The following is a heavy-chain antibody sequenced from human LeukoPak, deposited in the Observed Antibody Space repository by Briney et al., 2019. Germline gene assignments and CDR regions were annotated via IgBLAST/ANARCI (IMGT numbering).Heavy chain of an antibody. J-gene: IGHJ4*02. V-gene: IGHV4-59*08. CDR3: AKYGNSGWVIDN. Sequence: PSETLSLTCTVSGGPIASNYWTWIRQPPGKGLEYIGYIYYTGGTNYNPSLKSRVTISVDTSKNQFSLKLTSVTAADTAVYFCAKYGNSGWVIDNWGQGTLVTVSS. CDR1: GGPIASNY. CDR2: IYYTGGT. D-gene: IGHD6-19*01.